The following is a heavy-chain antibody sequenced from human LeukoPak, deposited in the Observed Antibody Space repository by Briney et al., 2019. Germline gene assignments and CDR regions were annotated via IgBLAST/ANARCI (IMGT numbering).Heavy chain of an antibody. CDR1: GGSFSGYY. V-gene: IGHV4-34*01. D-gene: IGHD5-24*01. J-gene: IGHJ4*02. CDR2: INHSGST. Sequence: SETLSPTCAVYGGSFSGYYWSWIRQPPGKGLEWIGEINHSGSTNYNPSLKSRVTISVDTSKNQFSLKLSSVTAADTAVYYCARGVVEMATIPFDYWGQGTLVTVSS. CDR3: ARGVVEMATIPFDY.